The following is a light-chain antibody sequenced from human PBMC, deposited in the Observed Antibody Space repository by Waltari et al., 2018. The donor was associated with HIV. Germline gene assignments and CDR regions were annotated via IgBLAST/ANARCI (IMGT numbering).Light chain of an antibody. CDR2: EVS. J-gene: IGLJ3*02. CDR1: SSDVGGYNY. CDR3: SSYTSTSTSE. Sequence: QSALTQPASVSGSPGQSITISCTGTSSDVGGYNYVSWYQQHPGKATKLMIYEVSNRPSGVSNRFSGSMSGNTASLTISGLQAEDEADYYCSSYTSTSTSEFGGGTKLTVL. V-gene: IGLV2-14*01.